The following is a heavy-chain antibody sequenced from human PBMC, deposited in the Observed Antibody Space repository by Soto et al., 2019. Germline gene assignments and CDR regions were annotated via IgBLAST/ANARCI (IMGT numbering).Heavy chain of an antibody. D-gene: IGHD3-9*01. V-gene: IGHV3-7*04. CDR1: GFSFSSYW. CDR3: ARDFDRTPGIY. CDR2: IKQDGSEE. Sequence: EVQLVQSGGGVVQPGESLRLSCAASGFSFSSYWMSWVRQAPGKGLEWLASIKQDGSEEYSADSVKGRLTISRDSAKTSLYLQMNSLGAEDTAVYYCARDFDRTPGIYWGQGTLVTVSS. J-gene: IGHJ4*02.